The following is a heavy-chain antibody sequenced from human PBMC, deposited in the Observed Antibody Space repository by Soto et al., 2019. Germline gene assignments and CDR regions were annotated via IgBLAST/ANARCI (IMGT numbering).Heavy chain of an antibody. J-gene: IGHJ5*02. CDR3: ARERVGSTGYSSGWYGNWFDP. Sequence: KPSETLSLTCTVSGGSISSGGYYWSWIRQHPGKGLEWIGYIYYSGSTYYNPSLKSRVTISVDTSKNQFSLKLSSVTAADTAVYYCARERVGSTGYSSGWYGNWFDPWGQGTLVTVSS. CDR1: GGSISSGGYY. D-gene: IGHD6-19*01. V-gene: IGHV4-31*03. CDR2: IYYSGST.